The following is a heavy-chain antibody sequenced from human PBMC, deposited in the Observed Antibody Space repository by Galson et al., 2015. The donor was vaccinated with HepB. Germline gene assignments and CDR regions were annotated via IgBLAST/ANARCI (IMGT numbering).Heavy chain of an antibody. V-gene: IGHV6-1*01. CDR2: TYYRSKWFN. D-gene: IGHD2-8*02. CDR3: ARTGGVPGAR. CDR1: GDSVSSNSAA. J-gene: IGHJ4*02. Sequence: CGISGDSVSSNSAAWNWIRQSPSRGLEWLGRTYYRSKWFNDYAVSVRGRITIKPDTSKNQFALQLNSVTPEDTAVYYCARTGGVPGARWGQGTLVTVSS.